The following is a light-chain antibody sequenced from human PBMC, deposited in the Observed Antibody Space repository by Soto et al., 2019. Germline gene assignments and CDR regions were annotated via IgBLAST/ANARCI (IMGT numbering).Light chain of an antibody. Sequence: DIQITQSPSTLSASVGDRVTITCRASQSFTRWLAWYQQKPGKAPKLLIYDASNLEIGVPSRFSGSGSGTEFTLTISSLQPDDFATYYCQKYNSYLWTFGQRTKVDNK. CDR1: QSFTRW. CDR3: QKYNSYLWT. V-gene: IGKV1-5*01. J-gene: IGKJ1*01. CDR2: DAS.